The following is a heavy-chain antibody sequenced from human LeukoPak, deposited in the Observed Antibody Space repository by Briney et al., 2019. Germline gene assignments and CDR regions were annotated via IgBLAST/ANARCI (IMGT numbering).Heavy chain of an antibody. Sequence: SETLSLTCTVSGGSISSYYWSWIRQPPGKGLEWIGYIYYSGSTNYNPSLKSLVTISVDTSKNQFSLKLSSVTAADTAVYYCARVGAPYSSSWYFSLWGQGTLVPVSS. J-gene: IGHJ4*02. CDR1: GGSISSYY. CDR2: IYYSGST. CDR3: ARVGAPYSSSWYFSL. D-gene: IGHD6-13*01. V-gene: IGHV4-59*12.